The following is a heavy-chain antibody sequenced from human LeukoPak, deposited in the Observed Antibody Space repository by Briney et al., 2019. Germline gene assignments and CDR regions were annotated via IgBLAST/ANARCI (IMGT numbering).Heavy chain of an antibody. Sequence: GGSLRLSCAASGFTFSSYAMHWVRQAPGKGLEWVAVISYDGSNKYYADSVKGRFTISRDNSKNTLYLQMNSLRAEDTAVYYCARVPVVVAATSVDYWGQGTLVTVSS. J-gene: IGHJ4*02. V-gene: IGHV3-30-3*01. CDR2: ISYDGSNK. CDR3: ARVPVVVAATSVDY. CDR1: GFTFSSYA. D-gene: IGHD2-15*01.